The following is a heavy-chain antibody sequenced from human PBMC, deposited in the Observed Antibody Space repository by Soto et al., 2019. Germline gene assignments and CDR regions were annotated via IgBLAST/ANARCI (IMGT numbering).Heavy chain of an antibody. Sequence: QITLKESGPTLVKPTQTLTLTCSFSGFSLSTTGVAVGWIRQPPGKALECLVLIYWDDDKRYSPSQKSRLTSTRDTSKSQVVLTMTDMNPVDTATYYCAHRVDYRGSWNTGYFDSWGQGTLGTVSS. CDR2: IYWDDDK. J-gene: IGHJ4*02. CDR3: AHRVDYRGSWNTGYFDS. CDR1: GFSLSTTGVA. V-gene: IGHV2-5*02. D-gene: IGHD2-15*01.